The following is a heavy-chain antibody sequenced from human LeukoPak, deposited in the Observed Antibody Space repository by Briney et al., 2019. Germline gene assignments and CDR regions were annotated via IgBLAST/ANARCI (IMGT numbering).Heavy chain of an antibody. V-gene: IGHV1-69*13. CDR1: GGTFSSYA. Sequence: SVKVSCKASGGTFSSYAISWVRQAPGQGLEWMGGIIPIFGTANYAQKFQGRVTITADESTSTAYMELSSLRSEDTAVYYCARRYYDSSGYYYTYFDYWGQGTLVTVSS. CDR3: ARRYYDSSGYYYTYFDY. D-gene: IGHD3-22*01. J-gene: IGHJ4*02. CDR2: IIPIFGTA.